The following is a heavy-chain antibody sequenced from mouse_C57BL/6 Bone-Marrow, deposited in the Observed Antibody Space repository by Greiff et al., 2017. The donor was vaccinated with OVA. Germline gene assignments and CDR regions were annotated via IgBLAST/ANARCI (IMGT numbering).Heavy chain of an antibody. CDR3: ARRIYPRMDY. V-gene: IGHV5-9*01. CDR2: ISGGGGNT. J-gene: IGHJ4*01. Sequence: EVMLVESGGGLVKPGGSLKLSCAASGFTFSSYTMSWVRQTPEKRLEWVATISGGGGNTYYPDSVKGRFTISRDNAKNTLYLQMSSLRSEDTALYYCARRIYPRMDYWGQGTSVTVSS. CDR1: GFTFSSYT. D-gene: IGHD1-1*01.